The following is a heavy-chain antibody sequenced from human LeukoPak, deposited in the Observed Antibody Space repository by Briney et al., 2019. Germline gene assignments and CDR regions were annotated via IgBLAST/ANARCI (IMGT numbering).Heavy chain of an antibody. D-gene: IGHD3-22*01. CDR2: IYTSGTT. CDR1: GDSISSYF. Sequence: SETLSLTCTVSGDSISSYFWTWIRQPAGKGLEWIGRIYTSGTTNYNPSLTSRVTMSVDTSKNQFSLKLSSVTAADTAVYYCAREGSSGPFDYWGQGTLVTVSS. CDR3: AREGSSGPFDY. V-gene: IGHV4-4*07. J-gene: IGHJ4*02.